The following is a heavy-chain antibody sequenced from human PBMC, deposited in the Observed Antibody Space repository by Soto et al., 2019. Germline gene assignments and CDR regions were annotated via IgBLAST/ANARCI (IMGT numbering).Heavy chain of an antibody. V-gene: IGHV4-61*08. J-gene: IGHJ3*02. D-gene: IGHD3-9*01. CDR3: AMTSTHYAILTGYYSPRGAFDI. CDR2: IYYSGST. Sequence: PSQTLSLTCTVSGGSISSGGYYWSWIRQPPGKGLEWIGYIYYSGSTNYNPSLKSRVTISVDTSKNQFSLKLSSVTAADTAVYYCAMTSTHYAILTGYYSPRGAFDIWGQGTMVTVSS. CDR1: GGSISSGGYY.